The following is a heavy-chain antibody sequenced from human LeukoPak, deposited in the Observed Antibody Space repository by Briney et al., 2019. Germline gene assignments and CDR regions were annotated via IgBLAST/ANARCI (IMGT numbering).Heavy chain of an antibody. CDR1: GFTFSSYW. J-gene: IGHJ4*02. V-gene: IGHV3-7*01. D-gene: IGHD6-13*01. CDR3: AREIKGSSWNDN. CDR2: IKQDGSEK. Sequence: GGSLRLSCAASGFTFSSYWMTWFRQAPGKGLEWVANIKQDGSEKYYVDSVKGRFTISRDNAKNSLYLQMNSLRAEDTAVYYCAREIKGSSWNDNWGQGTLVTVSS.